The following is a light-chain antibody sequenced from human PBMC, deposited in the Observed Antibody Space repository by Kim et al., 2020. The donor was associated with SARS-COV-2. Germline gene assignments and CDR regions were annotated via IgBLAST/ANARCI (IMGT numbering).Light chain of an antibody. J-gene: IGKJ1*01. Sequence: LSPGERATLSCRASQSFTSSYLAWYQQKPGQAPRLLIYAASRRATGIPDRFSGSGSGTDFTLTISRLEPEDFAVYFCQYCGTSRTFGQGTKVDIK. CDR3: QYCGTSRT. CDR1: QSFTSSY. V-gene: IGKV3-20*01. CDR2: AAS.